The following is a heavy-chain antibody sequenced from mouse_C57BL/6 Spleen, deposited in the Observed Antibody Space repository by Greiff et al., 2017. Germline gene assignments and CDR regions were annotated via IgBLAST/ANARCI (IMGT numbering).Heavy chain of an antibody. Sequence: VQLQQPGAELVKPGASVKLSCKASGYTFTSYWMHWVKQRPGQGLEWIGMIHPNSGSTNYNEKFKSKATLTVDKSSSTAYMQLSSLTSEDSAVYYCARPSITTVVAPFAYWGQGTLVTVSA. CDR3: ARPSITTVVAPFAY. CDR2: IHPNSGST. J-gene: IGHJ3*01. CDR1: GYTFTSYW. V-gene: IGHV1-64*01. D-gene: IGHD1-1*01.